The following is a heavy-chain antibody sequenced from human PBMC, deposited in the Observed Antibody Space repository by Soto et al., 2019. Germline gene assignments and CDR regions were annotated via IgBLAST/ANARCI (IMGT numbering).Heavy chain of an antibody. V-gene: IGHV3-30*18. CDR2: ISYDGGNK. CDR1: GFTFRSYG. Sequence: PGGSLRLSCAASGFTFRSYGMHWVRQAPGKGLEWVAVISYDGGNKYYADSVKGRLTISRDNSKNTLFLQMNSLRAEDTAVYYCAKDDTSGYYYFDYWGQGTLVTVSS. D-gene: IGHD3-22*01. CDR3: AKDDTSGYYYFDY. J-gene: IGHJ4*02.